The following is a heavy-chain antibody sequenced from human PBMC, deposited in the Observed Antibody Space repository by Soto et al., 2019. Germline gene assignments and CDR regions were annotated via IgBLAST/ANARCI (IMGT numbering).Heavy chain of an antibody. V-gene: IGHV1-69*01. Sequence: QVQLVQSGAEVKKPGSSVKVSCKASGGTFSSYAISWVRQAPGQGLEWMGGFIPIFGTANYAQKFQGRVTITADESTSTAYMELSSLRSEDTAVYYCATELNYYDSSGYYTYYFDYWGQGTLVTVSS. D-gene: IGHD3-22*01. J-gene: IGHJ4*02. CDR3: ATELNYYDSSGYYTYYFDY. CDR1: GGTFSSYA. CDR2: FIPIFGTA.